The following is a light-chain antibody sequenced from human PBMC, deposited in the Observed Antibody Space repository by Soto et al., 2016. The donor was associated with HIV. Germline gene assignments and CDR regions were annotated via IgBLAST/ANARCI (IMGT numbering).Light chain of an antibody. CDR2: RAS. V-gene: IGKV1-5*03. Sequence: DIQMTQSPSTLSASVGDRVTITCRASQNINSWLAWYQQKPGKAPKLLIYRASNLESGVPSRFSGSGSGTEFALTISSLQPDDVATYYCQQYNLYPLTFGGGTKVEI. CDR1: QNINSW. CDR3: QQYNLYPLT. J-gene: IGKJ4*01.